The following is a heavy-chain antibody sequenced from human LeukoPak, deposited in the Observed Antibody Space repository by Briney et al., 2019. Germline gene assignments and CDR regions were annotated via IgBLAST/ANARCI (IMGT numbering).Heavy chain of an antibody. D-gene: IGHD3-10*01. J-gene: IGHJ5*02. CDR1: GFTFSSYW. CDR2: IKQDGSEK. Sequence: GGSLRLSCAASGFTFSSYWMSWVRQAPGKGLEWVANIKQDGSEKYYVDSVKGRFTISRDNAKNSLYLQMNSLRAEDTAVYYCARGQLLLWFGFEDWGQGTLVTVSS. CDR3: ARGQLLLWFGFED. V-gene: IGHV3-7*01.